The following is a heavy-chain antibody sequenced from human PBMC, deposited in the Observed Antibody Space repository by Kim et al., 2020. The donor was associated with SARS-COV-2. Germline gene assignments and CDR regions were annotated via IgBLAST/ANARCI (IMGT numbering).Heavy chain of an antibody. D-gene: IGHD6-13*01. Sequence: SETLSLTCTVSGGSISSSSYYCGWIRQPPGKGLEWIGSIYYSGSTYYNPSLKSRVTISVDTSKNQFSLKLSSVTAADPAVYYCARDRVRYSSSWYEDYWGQGTLVTVSS. CDR3: ARDRVRYSSSWYEDY. V-gene: IGHV4-39*07. CDR2: IYYSGST. CDR1: GGSISSSSYY. J-gene: IGHJ4*02.